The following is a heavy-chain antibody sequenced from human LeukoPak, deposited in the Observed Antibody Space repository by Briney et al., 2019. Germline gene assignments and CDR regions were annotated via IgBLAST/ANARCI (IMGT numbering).Heavy chain of an antibody. D-gene: IGHD6-19*01. CDR2: ISSSNDYI. Sequence: GGSLRPSCAASGFTFSTSTMNWVRQAPGKGLEWVSSISSSNDYIYYADSVKGRFTISRDNAKNSLYLQMNSLGAEDTAVYYCVRIPNSAGFPNWFDPWGQGTLVTVSS. CDR1: GFTFSTST. V-gene: IGHV3-21*01. CDR3: VRIPNSAGFPNWFDP. J-gene: IGHJ5*02.